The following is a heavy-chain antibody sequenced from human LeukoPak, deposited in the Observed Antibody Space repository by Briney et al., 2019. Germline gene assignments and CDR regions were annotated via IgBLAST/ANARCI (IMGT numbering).Heavy chain of an antibody. D-gene: IGHD3-16*02. CDR2: IKQGGSEK. CDR1: GFTFSSYW. V-gene: IGHV3-7*01. CDR3: ARADYDYVWGSYRQYYFDY. Sequence: PGGSLRLSCAASGFTFSSYWMSWVRQAPGKGLEWVANIKQGGSEKYYVDSVKGRFTISRDNAKNSLYLQMNSLRAEDTAVYYCARADYDYVWGSYRQYYFDYWRQGTLVTVSS. J-gene: IGHJ4*02.